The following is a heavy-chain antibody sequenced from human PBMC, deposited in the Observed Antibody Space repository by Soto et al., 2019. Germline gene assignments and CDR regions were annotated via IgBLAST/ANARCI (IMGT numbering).Heavy chain of an antibody. Sequence: QVQLVQSGAEVKKPGASVKVSCKASGYTFTSYGISWVRQAPGQGLEWMGWISAYNGNTNYAQKLQGRVTMTTDTATSTAYMELRSRRSDDTAVYYCARDRKLVTVPKGYYYYGMDVWGQGTTVTVSS. J-gene: IGHJ6*02. CDR3: ARDRKLVTVPKGYYYYGMDV. D-gene: IGHD4-17*01. CDR2: ISAYNGNT. V-gene: IGHV1-18*04. CDR1: GYTFTSYG.